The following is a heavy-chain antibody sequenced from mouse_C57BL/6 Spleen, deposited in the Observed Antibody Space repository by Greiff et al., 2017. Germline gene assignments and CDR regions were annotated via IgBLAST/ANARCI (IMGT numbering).Heavy chain of an antibody. CDR2: IYPGDGDT. D-gene: IGHD4-1*01. V-gene: IGHV1-82*01. CDR3: AKNWVDY. CDR1: GYAFSSSW. Sequence: VQGVESGPELVKPGASVKISCKASGYAFSSSWMNWVKQRPGKGLEWIGRIYPGDGDTNYNGKFKGKATLTADKSSSTAYMQLSSLTSEDSAVYCCAKNWVDYWGQGTTLTVSS. J-gene: IGHJ2*01.